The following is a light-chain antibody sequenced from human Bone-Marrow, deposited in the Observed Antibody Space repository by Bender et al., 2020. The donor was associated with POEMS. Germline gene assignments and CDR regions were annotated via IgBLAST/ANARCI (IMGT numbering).Light chain of an antibody. Sequence: QSALTQAASVSGSPGQSITISCTGTSSDVGGYNLVSWYQQHPGKPPKLIIYEVSKWPSGVSNRFSGSKSGNTASLTISGLQAEDEGDYYCCSYAGSSTYVVFGGGTKLTVL. CDR1: SSDVGGYNL. CDR3: CSYAGSSTYVV. J-gene: IGLJ2*01. V-gene: IGLV2-23*02. CDR2: EVS.